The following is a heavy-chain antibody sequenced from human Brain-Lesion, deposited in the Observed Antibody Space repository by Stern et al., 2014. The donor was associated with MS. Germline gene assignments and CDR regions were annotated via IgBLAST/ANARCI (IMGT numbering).Heavy chain of an antibody. J-gene: IGHJ4*02. V-gene: IGHV4-39*02. CDR1: GGSIGRSSYY. Sequence: QVQLQESGPGLVKPSETLSLTCTVSGGSIGRSSYYWGWIRQPPGKGLEWIGNIFYTGSTFYDPSLKSRATISVGPPNNHFSLRLTSVTAADTAVYYCARGAGVFDSWGQGTLVTVSP. D-gene: IGHD6-19*01. CDR2: IFYTGST. CDR3: ARGAGVFDS.